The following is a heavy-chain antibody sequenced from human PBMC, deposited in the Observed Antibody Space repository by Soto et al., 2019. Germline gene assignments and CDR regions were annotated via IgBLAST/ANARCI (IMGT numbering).Heavy chain of an antibody. CDR2: IYYSGSP. J-gene: IGHJ4*02. CDR1: GGSFSSSSYY. D-gene: IGHD1-20*01. V-gene: IGHV4-39*01. CDR3: ARQWGSRYNCNYLDY. Sequence: PSETLSLTCSVSGGSFSSSSYYWAWIRQPPGKGLEWIGSIYYSGSPYYNLSLKSRVTISVDTSKNQFSLKLNSVTATDTAVYYCARQWGSRYNCNYLDYWGQGTLVTVSS.